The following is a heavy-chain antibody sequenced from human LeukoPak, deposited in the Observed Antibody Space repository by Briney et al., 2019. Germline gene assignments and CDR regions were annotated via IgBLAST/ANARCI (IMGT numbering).Heavy chain of an antibody. CDR3: ARLFHPALSGNYPFDY. CDR1: GGSFSSYY. CDR2: IYYSGST. V-gene: IGHV4-59*01. J-gene: IGHJ4*02. Sequence: PSETLSLTCSVSGGSFSSYYWSWIRQPPGKGLEWTAYIYYSGSTSYNPSLKSRVTISVDTSKNQFSLKLNSVTAADTAMYYCARLFHPALSGNYPFDYWGQGTLVTVSS. D-gene: IGHD1-26*01.